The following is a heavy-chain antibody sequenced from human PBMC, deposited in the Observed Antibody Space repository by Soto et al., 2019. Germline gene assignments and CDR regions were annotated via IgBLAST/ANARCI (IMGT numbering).Heavy chain of an antibody. D-gene: IGHD1-1*01. V-gene: IGHV1-69*06. CDR2: IIPFFGTV. CDR3: AREYTRKYDY. CDR1: GGTFSSYG. Sequence: QVQLVQSGAEVKKPGSSVKVSCKASGGTFSSYGISWVRQAPGQGLEWMGGIIPFFGTVDYAQRFQGRVSITADKSTSTAYMELSGLTSQDTAVYYCAREYTRKYDYWGQGILVTVSS. J-gene: IGHJ4*02.